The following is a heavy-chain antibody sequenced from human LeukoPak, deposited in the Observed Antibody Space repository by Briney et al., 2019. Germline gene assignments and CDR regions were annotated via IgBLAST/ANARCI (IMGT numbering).Heavy chain of an antibody. Sequence: ASVKVSRKASGYTFTGYYMHWVRQAPGQGLEWMGWINPNSGGTNYAQKFQGRVTMTRDTSISTAYMELSRLRSDDTAVYYCARDIVATIGAPLPSHWFDPWGQGTLVTVSS. CDR3: ARDIVATIGAPLPSHWFDP. D-gene: IGHD5-12*01. CDR2: INPNSGGT. V-gene: IGHV1-2*02. J-gene: IGHJ5*02. CDR1: GYTFTGYY.